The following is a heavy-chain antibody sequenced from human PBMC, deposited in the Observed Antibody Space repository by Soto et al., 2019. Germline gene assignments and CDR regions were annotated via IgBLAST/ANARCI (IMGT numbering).Heavy chain of an antibody. CDR2: INPCDHST. D-gene: IGHD3-10*02. CDR3: ARSYVQSRPIDY. Sequence: ASVKVSCKASGYSVTAYYMHWLRQAPGQAFEWMGIINPCDHSTRYSHSFQGRVAMTSDTSTSTVYLELSSLRSEDTALYYCARSYVQSRPIDYWGQGTLVTVSS. J-gene: IGHJ4*02. CDR1: GYSVTAYY. V-gene: IGHV1-46*01.